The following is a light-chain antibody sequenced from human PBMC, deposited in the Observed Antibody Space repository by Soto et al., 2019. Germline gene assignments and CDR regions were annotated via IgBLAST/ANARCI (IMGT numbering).Light chain of an antibody. J-gene: IGKJ1*01. Sequence: DIQMTQSPSSLSASVGDRVTITCRASQSINKYLNWYQQKPGKAPKLLIYAASSLQSGVPSRFSGSGSGTDFTLTISSLQPEDFATYYCQETNTFPPTFGPGTKVDIK. CDR1: QSINKY. V-gene: IGKV1-39*01. CDR2: AAS. CDR3: QETNTFPPT.